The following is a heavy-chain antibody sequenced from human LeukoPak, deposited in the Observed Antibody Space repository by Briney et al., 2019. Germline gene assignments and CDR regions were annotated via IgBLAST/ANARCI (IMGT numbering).Heavy chain of an antibody. Sequence: GRSLRLSCAASGFTFSSYAMHWVRQAPGKGLEWVAVISYDGSNKYYADSVKGRFTISRDNSKNTLYLQMNSLRAEDTAVYYCARANWYWNYFGYWGQGTLVTVSS. V-gene: IGHV3-30*04. CDR1: GFTFSSYA. CDR3: ARANWYWNYFGY. D-gene: IGHD2-8*02. J-gene: IGHJ4*02. CDR2: ISYDGSNK.